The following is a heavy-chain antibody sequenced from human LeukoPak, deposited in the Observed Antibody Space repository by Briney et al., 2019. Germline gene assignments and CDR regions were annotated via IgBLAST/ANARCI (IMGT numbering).Heavy chain of an antibody. D-gene: IGHD3-22*01. J-gene: IGHJ4*02. V-gene: IGHV1-46*01. CDR1: GYTFTSYY. CDR3: ARDRPGYYYDSSGYYPLLGY. CDR2: INPSGGST. Sequence: ASVKVSCKASGYTFTSYYMHWVRQAPGQGLEWMGIINPSGGSTSYAQKFQGRVTMTRDTSTSTVYMELSSLRSEDTAVYYCARDRPGYYYDSSGYYPLLGYWGQGTLVTVSS.